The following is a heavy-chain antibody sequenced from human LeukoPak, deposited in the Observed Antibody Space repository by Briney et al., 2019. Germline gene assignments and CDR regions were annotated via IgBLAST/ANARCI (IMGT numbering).Heavy chain of an antibody. V-gene: IGHV1-69-2*01. D-gene: IGHD1-26*01. CDR3: ATATSGSYYGTDAFDI. J-gene: IGHJ3*02. CDR2: VDPEDGET. Sequence: GASVKVSCKASGYTFTYYYMHWVRQAPGKGLEWMGRVDPEDGETIYAEKFQGRVTITADTSTDTAYMELSSLRSEDTAVYYCATATSGSYYGTDAFDIWGQGTMVTVSS. CDR1: GYTFTYYY.